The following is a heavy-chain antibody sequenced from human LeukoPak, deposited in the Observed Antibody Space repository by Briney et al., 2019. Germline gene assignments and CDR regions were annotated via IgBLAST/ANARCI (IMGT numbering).Heavy chain of an antibody. CDR3: ARMDSSSSS. Sequence: GGSLRLSCGAWGFTLSRYWMSGVRQAPGRGREWVANIKQDGSEKYYVDSVKGRFTISRDNAKNSLYLQMKRLSAEDTAVYYCARMDSSSSSWGQGTLVTVSS. CDR1: GFTLSRYW. V-gene: IGHV3-7*01. J-gene: IGHJ5*02. CDR2: IKQDGSEK. D-gene: IGHD6-6*01.